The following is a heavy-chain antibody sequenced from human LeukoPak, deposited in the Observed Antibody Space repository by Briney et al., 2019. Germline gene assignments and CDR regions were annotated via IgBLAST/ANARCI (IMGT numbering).Heavy chain of an antibody. CDR2: IYHSGST. D-gene: IGHD2-21*02. V-gene: IGHV4-61*09. Sequence: PSQTLSLTCTVSGGSISSGSYYWSWIRQPAGKGLEWIGEIYHSGSTNYNPSLKSRVTISVDKSKNQFSLKLSSVTAADTAVYYCARVCGGYSSCFDYWGQGTLVTVSS. CDR3: ARVCGGYSSCFDY. CDR1: GGSISSGSYY. J-gene: IGHJ4*02.